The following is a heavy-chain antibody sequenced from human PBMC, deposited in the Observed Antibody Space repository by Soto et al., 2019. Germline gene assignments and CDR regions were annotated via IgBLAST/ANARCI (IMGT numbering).Heavy chain of an antibody. Sequence: SETLSLTCAVYGGSFSGYYWSWIRQPPGKGLEWIGEINHSGSTNYNPSLKSRVTISVDTSKNQFSLKLSSVTAADTAVYYCARGVYYYDSSGYYGWFDPWGQGTLVTVS. V-gene: IGHV4-34*01. CDR1: GGSFSGYY. J-gene: IGHJ5*02. CDR2: INHSGST. CDR3: ARGVYYYDSSGYYGWFDP. D-gene: IGHD3-22*01.